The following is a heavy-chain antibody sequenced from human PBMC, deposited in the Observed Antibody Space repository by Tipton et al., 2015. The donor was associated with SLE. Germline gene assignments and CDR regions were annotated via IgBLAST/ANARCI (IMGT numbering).Heavy chain of an antibody. V-gene: IGHV4-39*07. CDR2: VFQTGST. J-gene: IGHJ4*02. D-gene: IGHD3-22*01. CDR1: GGSISSSSYY. Sequence: TLSLTCTVSGGSISSSSYYWGWIRQPPGKGLEWIGDVFQTGSTSYNPSLESRLTISVDTSKNQFSLKLSSVTAADTAVYYCARGFGEDETSDSSGSPFAFDYWGQGTLVTVSS. CDR3: ARGFGEDETSDSSGSPFAFDY.